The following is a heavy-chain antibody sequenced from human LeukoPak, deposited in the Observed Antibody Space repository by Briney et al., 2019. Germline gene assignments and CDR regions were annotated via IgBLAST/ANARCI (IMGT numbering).Heavy chain of an antibody. CDR1: GGSFSGYY. J-gene: IGHJ4*02. V-gene: IGHV4-34*01. CDR3: ARVRDSIAVAGIMRGIDFDY. CDR2: INHSGST. D-gene: IGHD6-19*01. Sequence: PSETLSLTCAVYGGSFSGYYWSWIRQPPGKGLEWIGEINHSGSTNYNPSLKSRVTISVDTSKNQFSLKLSSVTAADTAVYYCARVRDSIAVAGIMRGIDFDYWGQGTLVTVSS.